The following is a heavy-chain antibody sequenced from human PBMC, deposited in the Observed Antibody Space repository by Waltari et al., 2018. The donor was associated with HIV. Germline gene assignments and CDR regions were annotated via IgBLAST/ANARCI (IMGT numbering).Heavy chain of an antibody. Sequence: QVTLKESGPVLVKPTETLTLTCPVPGSSLSNASTGMSWIPPHPGKALEWLAHIFSNDEKSYSTSLKSRLTISKDTSKSQVVLTMTNMDPVDTATYYCARYCSSTSCQGSGSYGMDVWGQGTTVTVSS. CDR1: GSSLSNASTG. CDR2: IFSNDEK. V-gene: IGHV2-26*01. CDR3: ARYCSSTSCQGSGSYGMDV. J-gene: IGHJ6*02. D-gene: IGHD2-2*01.